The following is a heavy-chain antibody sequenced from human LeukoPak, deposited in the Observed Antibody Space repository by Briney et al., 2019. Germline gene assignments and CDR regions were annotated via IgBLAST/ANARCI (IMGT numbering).Heavy chain of an antibody. Sequence: PGGSLRLSCAASGFTLSSYGMTWVRQAPGKGLEWVSSISSSSSYIYYADSVKGRFTISRDNAKNSLYLQMNSLRAEDTAVYYCARETYYDILTGYFPHDAFDIWGQGTMVTVSS. J-gene: IGHJ3*02. V-gene: IGHV3-21*01. D-gene: IGHD3-9*01. CDR1: GFTLSSYG. CDR2: ISSSSSYI. CDR3: ARETYYDILTGYFPHDAFDI.